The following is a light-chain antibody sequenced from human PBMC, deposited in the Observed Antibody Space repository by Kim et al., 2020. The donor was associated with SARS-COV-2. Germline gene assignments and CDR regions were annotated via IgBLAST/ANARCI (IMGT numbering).Light chain of an antibody. Sequence: QSVLTQQASVSGTVGQKVTLSCSGNSNNVGSYPVGWNQQISHGAPKIMMFGNSLPSGIPDRLSGSKSGTTASLTISGLKPEDETDYSCSMWDYSLTTRVFGGGTQLTVL. CDR1: SNNVGSYP. CDR3: SMWDYSLTTRV. V-gene: IGLV1-44*01. CDR2: GNS. J-gene: IGLJ3*02.